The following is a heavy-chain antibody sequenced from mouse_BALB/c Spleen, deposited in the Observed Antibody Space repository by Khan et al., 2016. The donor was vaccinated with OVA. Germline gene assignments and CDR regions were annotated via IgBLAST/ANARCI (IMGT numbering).Heavy chain of an antibody. CDR1: GFSLTTYG. J-gene: IGHJ3*01. CDR2: IWAGGST. V-gene: IGHV2-9*02. D-gene: IGHD1-1*01. CDR3: ARAYYYGAGFAY. Sequence: QVQLKESGPGLVAPSQSLSITCTVSGFSLTTYGVHWVRQPPGKGLEWLGVIWAGGSTNYNSALMSRLSIRKDNSKSQAFLKMNSLQTEDTAMYYCARAYYYGAGFAYWGQGTLVTVSA.